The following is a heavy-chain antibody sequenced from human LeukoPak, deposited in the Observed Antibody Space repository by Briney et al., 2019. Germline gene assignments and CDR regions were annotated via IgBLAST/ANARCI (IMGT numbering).Heavy chain of an antibody. D-gene: IGHD3-22*01. V-gene: IGHV4-59*01. J-gene: IGHJ3*02. Sequence: PSETLSLTCTVSGGSISSYYWSWIRQPPGKGLEWIGYIYYSGSTNYNPSLKSRVTISVDTSKNQFSLKLSSVTAADTAVYYCARDPSLVVGPGAFDIWGQGTMVTVSS. CDR3: ARDPSLVVGPGAFDI. CDR1: GGSISSYY. CDR2: IYYSGST.